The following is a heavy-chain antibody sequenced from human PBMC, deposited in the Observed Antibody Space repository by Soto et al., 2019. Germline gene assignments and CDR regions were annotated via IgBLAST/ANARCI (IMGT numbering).Heavy chain of an antibody. J-gene: IGHJ4*02. CDR1: GYTFTDYY. Sequence: QVQVVQSGAELKKPGASVKVSCKSSGYTFTDYYIHCVRQAPGQGPEWLGWTKTNTGGTNYAQKFKGRVTVTRDTYTNTAYMDLYRLTSDDTAVYYCVRDRVPTAPEFDYWGQGTLITVSS. CDR2: TKTNTGGT. V-gene: IGHV1-2*02. CDR3: VRDRVPTAPEFDY. D-gene: IGHD5-12*01.